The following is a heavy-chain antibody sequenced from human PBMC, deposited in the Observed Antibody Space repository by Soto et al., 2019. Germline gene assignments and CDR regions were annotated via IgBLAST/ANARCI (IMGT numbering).Heavy chain of an antibody. CDR3: ARGETTVTLVFDY. Sequence: PSQTLSLTCAISGDSVSSNSDTWNWIRQSPSRDLEWLGRTYYRSKWYNDYGVSVKSRITINPDTSKNQFSLQLNSVTPEDTAVYYCARGETTVTLVFDYRGQGTLVTVSS. CDR1: GDSVSSNSDT. J-gene: IGHJ4*02. D-gene: IGHD4-17*01. V-gene: IGHV6-1*01. CDR2: TYYRSKWYN.